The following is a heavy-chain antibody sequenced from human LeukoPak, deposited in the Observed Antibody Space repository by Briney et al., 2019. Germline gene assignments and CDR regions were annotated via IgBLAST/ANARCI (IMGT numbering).Heavy chain of an antibody. D-gene: IGHD6-13*01. CDR1: GYTFTSYD. J-gene: IGHJ4*02. CDR2: MNPNSGNT. Sequence: ASVKLSCTASGYTFTSYDINWVRQAPGQGLEWMGWMNPNSGNTGYAQKFQGRVTMTRNTSISTAYMELSSLRSEVTAVYYCARGLAAAGFDYWGQGTLVTVSS. V-gene: IGHV1-8*01. CDR3: ARGLAAAGFDY.